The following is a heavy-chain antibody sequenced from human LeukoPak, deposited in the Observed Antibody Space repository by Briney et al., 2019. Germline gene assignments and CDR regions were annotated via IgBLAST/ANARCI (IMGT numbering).Heavy chain of an antibody. J-gene: IGHJ3*02. Sequence: GESLKISCKASGYSFTTYWISWVRQMPGKGLEWMGIIYPGDSDTRYSPSFQGQVTISADKSISTAYLQWSSLKASDTAMYYCARRPVTTLCFDIWGQGTMVTVSS. CDR2: IYPGDSDT. D-gene: IGHD4-17*01. V-gene: IGHV5-51*01. CDR3: ARRPVTTLCFDI. CDR1: GYSFTTYW.